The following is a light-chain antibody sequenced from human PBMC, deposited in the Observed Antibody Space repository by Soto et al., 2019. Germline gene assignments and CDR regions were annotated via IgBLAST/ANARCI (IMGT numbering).Light chain of an antibody. V-gene: IGLV2-14*03. Sequence: QSALTQPASVSGSPGQSIAISCTGTSSDVDAYNFVSWYQHHPGKAPKLMIFDVSNRPSRVSNRFSGSKSGNTASLTISGLQAEDEADYYCTSYTTSSTYVFGTGTKLTVL. CDR3: TSYTTSSTYV. CDR1: SSDVDAYNF. CDR2: DVS. J-gene: IGLJ1*01.